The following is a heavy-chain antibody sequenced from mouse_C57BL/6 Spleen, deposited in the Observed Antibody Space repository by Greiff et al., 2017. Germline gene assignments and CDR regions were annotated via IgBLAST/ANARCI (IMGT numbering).Heavy chain of an antibody. V-gene: IGHV1-59*01. CDR1: GYTFTSYW. D-gene: IGHD1-1*01. Sequence: QVQLQQPGAELVRPGTSVKLSCKASGYTFTSYWMHWVKQRPGQGLEWIGVIDPSDSYTNYNQKFKGKATLTVDTSSSTAYMQLSSLTSEYSAVYYCARWNSGSSYDFDYWGQGTTLTVSS. CDR2: IDPSDSYT. J-gene: IGHJ2*01. CDR3: ARWNSGSSYDFDY.